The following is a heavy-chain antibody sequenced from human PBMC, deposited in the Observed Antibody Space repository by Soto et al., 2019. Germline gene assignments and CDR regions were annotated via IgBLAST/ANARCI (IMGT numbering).Heavy chain of an antibody. D-gene: IGHD5-12*01. J-gene: IGHJ3*02. V-gene: IGHV3-23*01. CDR1: GFTFSSYV. Sequence: GGSLRLSCAASGFTFSSYVMSWVRQAPGKGLQWVSAISGSGGSTYYADSVKGRFTISRDSSKNTLYLQMNSLRADDTAVYYCATDRGGYDPGYAFDIWGQGTMVTVSS. CDR3: ATDRGGYDPGYAFDI. CDR2: ISGSGGST.